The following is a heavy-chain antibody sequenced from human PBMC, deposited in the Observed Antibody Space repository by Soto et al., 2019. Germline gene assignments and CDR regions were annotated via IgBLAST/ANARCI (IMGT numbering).Heavy chain of an antibody. V-gene: IGHV6-1*01. J-gene: IGHJ5*02. CDR2: TYYRSRWYN. CDR1: GYSVSSNSAA. Sequence: SQTLSLTCAISGYSVSSNSAAWNWIRQSPSRGLEWLGKTYYRSRWYNDYAVSVKSRITINPDTSKNQFSLQLNSVTPDDTAVYYCVREEILVAYNWFDPWGQGTLVTVSS. D-gene: IGHD2-15*01. CDR3: VREEILVAYNWFDP.